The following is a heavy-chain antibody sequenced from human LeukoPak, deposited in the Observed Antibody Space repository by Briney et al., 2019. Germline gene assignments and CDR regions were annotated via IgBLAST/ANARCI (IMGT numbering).Heavy chain of an antibody. V-gene: IGHV4-61*01. CDR3: ARNRGWYATDV. D-gene: IGHD6-19*01. CDR2: VHYSGSA. Sequence: SGTLSLTCSVSGGSVRSDISHWSWIRQPPGKGLEWIGYVHYSGSANYNPSLESRVTMSLDNSKNQFSLDLTSGTAADTAVYYCARNRGWYATDVWGQGAAVTVSS. CDR1: GGSVRSDISH. J-gene: IGHJ6*02.